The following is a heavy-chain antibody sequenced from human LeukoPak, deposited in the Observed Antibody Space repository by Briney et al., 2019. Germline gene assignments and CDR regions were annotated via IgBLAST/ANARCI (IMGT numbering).Heavy chain of an antibody. J-gene: IGHJ4*02. CDR3: ARDFGGETDY. Sequence: GGSLRLSCAASGFTFSSCSMNWVRQAPGKGLEWVSSISSSSSYIYYADSVKGRFTISRDNAKNSLYLQMNSLRAEDTAVYYCARDFGGETDYWGQGTLVTVSS. CDR2: ISSSSSYI. CDR1: GFTFSSCS. V-gene: IGHV3-21*01. D-gene: IGHD2-21*01.